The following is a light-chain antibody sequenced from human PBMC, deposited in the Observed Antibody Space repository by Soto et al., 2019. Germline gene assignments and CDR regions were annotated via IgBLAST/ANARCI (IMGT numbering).Light chain of an antibody. CDR3: QQYGSSPPYT. CDR2: GSS. CDR1: QSVSNNY. J-gene: IGKJ2*01. V-gene: IGKV3-20*01. Sequence: EVVLTQSPGTLSLSPGERASLSCRDSQSVSNNYLAWYQQKPGQSPKLLIFGSSDRATGIPDRFSGSGSGTDFTLTISRLEPEDFAVYYCQQYGSSPPYTFGQGTKLEIK.